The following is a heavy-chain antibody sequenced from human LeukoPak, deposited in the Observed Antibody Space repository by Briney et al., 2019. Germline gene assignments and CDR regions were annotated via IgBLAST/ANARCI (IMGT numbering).Heavy chain of an antibody. CDR2: IYSGGSK. J-gene: IGHJ6*01. V-gene: IGHV3-53*04. D-gene: IGHD2-2*02. CDR1: GFTVSSNY. CDR3: PRESRYCSSTSCFTDYYYGMDV. Sequence: PGGSLRLSCAASGFTVSSNYMSWVRQAPGKGLEWGSVIYSGGSKYYANYVKGRFTITRHNSKNKLYLQINSPRAEDTAVYYCPRESRYCSSTSCFTDYYYGMDVWRQGTTVSVSS.